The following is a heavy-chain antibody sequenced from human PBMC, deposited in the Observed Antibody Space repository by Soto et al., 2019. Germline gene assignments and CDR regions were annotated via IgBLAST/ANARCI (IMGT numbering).Heavy chain of an antibody. CDR2: IYYSGST. V-gene: IGHV4-59*12. CDR1: GGSISSYY. CDR3: AREVVVVVAATVRRSFDP. J-gene: IGHJ5*02. Sequence: PSETLSLTCTVSGGSISSYYWSWIRQPPGKGLEWIGYIYYSGSTNYNPSLKSRVTISVDTSKNQFSLKLSSVTAADTAVYYCAREVVVVVAATVRRSFDPWGQGTLVTVSS. D-gene: IGHD2-15*01.